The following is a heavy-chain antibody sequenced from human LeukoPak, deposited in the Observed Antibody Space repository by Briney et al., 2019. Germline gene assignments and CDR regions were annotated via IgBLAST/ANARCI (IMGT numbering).Heavy chain of an antibody. J-gene: IGHJ4*02. V-gene: IGHV3-23*01. D-gene: IGHD6-19*01. CDR2: LSGSGDNT. Sequence: GGSLTLSCTASGFTFSRYAMSWVRKAPGKGLEWVSGLSGSGDNTYYADSVKGRFTISRDNSKNTLYLEMNSLRAEDTAVYYCAKGDIAVAGIDSFDYWGQGTLVTVSS. CDR3: AKGDIAVAGIDSFDY. CDR1: GFTFSRYA.